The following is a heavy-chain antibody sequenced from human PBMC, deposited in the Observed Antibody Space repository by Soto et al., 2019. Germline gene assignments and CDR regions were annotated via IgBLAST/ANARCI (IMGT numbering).Heavy chain of an antibody. CDR1: GASISTGDHF. J-gene: IGHJ4*02. CDR3: ARGRGYGYGIDY. CDR2: RYYSGST. V-gene: IGHV4-30-4*01. D-gene: IGHD5-12*01. Sequence: QVQLQESGPGLVKPSQTLSLTCTVSGASISTGDHFWSWLRQPPGKGLESIGYRYYSGSTYYSPSLKSRLTIPVDTSMNQFSLYLSSVTAADTAVYYCARGRGYGYGIDYWGQGTLVTVSS.